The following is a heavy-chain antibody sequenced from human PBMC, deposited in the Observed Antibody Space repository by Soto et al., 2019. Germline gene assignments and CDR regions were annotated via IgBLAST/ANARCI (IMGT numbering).Heavy chain of an antibody. V-gene: IGHV1-3*01. D-gene: IGHD5-18*01. J-gene: IGHJ4*02. CDR1: GYTFTSYA. CDR3: ARDHPFTVDTAIVFDY. CDR2: INAGNGNT. Sequence: ASVKVSCKASGYTFTSYAMHWVRQAPGQRLEWMGWINAGNGNTKYSQKFQGRVTITRDTSASTAYMELSSLRSEDTAVYYCARDHPFTVDTAIVFDYWGQGTLVTASS.